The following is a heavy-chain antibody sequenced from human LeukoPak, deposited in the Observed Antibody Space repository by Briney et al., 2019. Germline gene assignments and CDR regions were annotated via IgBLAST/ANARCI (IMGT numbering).Heavy chain of an antibody. V-gene: IGHV3-53*01. Sequence: GGSLRLSCAASGFTVSSNYMSWVRQAPGKGLEWVSVIYSGGSTYYADSVKGRFTISRDNSKNTLYLQMNSLRAEDTAVYYCARDPYCSGGSCYPYWGQGTLVTVSS. CDR1: GFTVSSNY. J-gene: IGHJ4*02. CDR3: ARDPYCSGGSCYPY. D-gene: IGHD2-15*01. CDR2: IYSGGST.